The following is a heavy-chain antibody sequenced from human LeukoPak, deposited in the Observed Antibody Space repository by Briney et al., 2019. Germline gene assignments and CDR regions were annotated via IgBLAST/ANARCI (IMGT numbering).Heavy chain of an antibody. Sequence: SVKVSCKASGGTFSSYAISWVRQAPGQGLEWMGRIIPIFGTANYAQKFQGRVTITADKSTSTAYMELSSLRSEDTAVYYCAGKAVAGTGGDYWGQGTLVTVSS. J-gene: IGHJ4*02. D-gene: IGHD6-19*01. CDR3: AGKAVAGTGGDY. V-gene: IGHV1-69*06. CDR1: GGTFSSYA. CDR2: IIPIFGTA.